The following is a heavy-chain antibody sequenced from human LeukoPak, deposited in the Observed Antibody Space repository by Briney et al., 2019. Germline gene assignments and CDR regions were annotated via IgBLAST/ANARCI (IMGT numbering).Heavy chain of an antibody. CDR2: ITPILGIA. Sequence: SVKVSCKASGGTFSSYTISWVRQAPGQGLEWMGRITPILGIANYAQKFQGRVTITADKSTSTAYMELSSLRSEDTAVYYCARDCSSTSCYGGYWGQGTLVTVSS. CDR1: GGTFSSYT. J-gene: IGHJ4*02. D-gene: IGHD2-2*01. CDR3: ARDCSSTSCYGGY. V-gene: IGHV1-69*04.